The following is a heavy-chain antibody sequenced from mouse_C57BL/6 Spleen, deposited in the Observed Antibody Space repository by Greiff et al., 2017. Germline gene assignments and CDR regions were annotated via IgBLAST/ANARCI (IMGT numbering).Heavy chain of an antibody. Sequence: VQLKESGAELVKPGASVKLSCTASGFNIKDYYMHWVKQRTEQGLEWIGRIDPEDGETKYAPKFQGKATITADTSSNTAYLQLSSLTSEDTAGYYCARSGANWDVRFAYWGQGTLVTVSA. CDR2: IDPEDGET. CDR3: ARSGANWDVRFAY. V-gene: IGHV14-2*01. D-gene: IGHD4-1*01. CDR1: GFNIKDYY. J-gene: IGHJ3*01.